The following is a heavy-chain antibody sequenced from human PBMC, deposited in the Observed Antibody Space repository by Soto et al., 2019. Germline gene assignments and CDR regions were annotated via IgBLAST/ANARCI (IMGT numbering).Heavy chain of an antibody. Sequence: EVQLVESGGGLLEPGGSLRLSCVGSGFSFSDYSMNWVRLAPGKGLEWISYIQKKSRGMFYANSVKGRFTISRDDDKNSLYVQMNSLKDEDTAVYYCVRDWAYAFDLWGQGTMVTVSS. D-gene: IGHD3-16*01. V-gene: IGHV3-48*02. CDR3: VRDWAYAFDL. CDR2: IQKKSRGM. J-gene: IGHJ3*01. CDR1: GFSFSDYS.